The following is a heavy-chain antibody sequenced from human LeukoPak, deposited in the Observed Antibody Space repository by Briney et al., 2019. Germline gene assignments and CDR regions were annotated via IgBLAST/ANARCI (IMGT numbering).Heavy chain of an antibody. CDR3: ARSSRSSSFDY. CDR2: INHSGST. Sequence: SETLPLTCAAYGGSFSGYYWSWIRQPPGKGLEWIGEINHSGSTNYNPSLKSRVTISVDTSKNQFSLKLSSVTAADTAVYYCARSSRSSSFDYWGQGTLVTVSS. D-gene: IGHD6-13*01. CDR1: GGSFSGYY. J-gene: IGHJ4*02. V-gene: IGHV4-34*01.